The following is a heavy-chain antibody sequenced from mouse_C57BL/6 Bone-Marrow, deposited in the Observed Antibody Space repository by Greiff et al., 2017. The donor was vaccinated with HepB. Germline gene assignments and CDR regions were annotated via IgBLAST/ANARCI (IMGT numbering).Heavy chain of an antibody. CDR1: GYTFTDYE. V-gene: IGHV1-15*01. CDR3: TRAPLYYGNYGFAY. D-gene: IGHD2-1*01. J-gene: IGHJ3*01. Sequence: QVTLKESGAELVRPGASVTLSCKASGYTFTDYEMHWVKQTPVHGLEWIGAIDPETGGTAYNQKFKGKAILTADKSSSTAYMELRSLTSEDSAVYYCTRAPLYYGNYGFAYWGQGTLVTVSA. CDR2: IDPETGGT.